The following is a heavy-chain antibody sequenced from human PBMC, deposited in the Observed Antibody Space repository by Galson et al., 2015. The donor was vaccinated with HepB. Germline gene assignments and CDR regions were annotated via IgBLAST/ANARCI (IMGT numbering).Heavy chain of an antibody. V-gene: IGHV1-69*13. J-gene: IGHJ6*02. CDR3: ARAYSSIGLYYYYGMDV. CDR2: IIPIFGTA. CDR1: GGTFSSYA. D-gene: IGHD2-21*01. Sequence: SVKVSCKASGGTFSSYAISWVRQAPGQGLEWMGGIIPIFGTANYAQKFQGRVTITADESTSTAYMELSSLRSEDTAVYYCARAYSSIGLYYYYGMDVWGQGTTVTVSS.